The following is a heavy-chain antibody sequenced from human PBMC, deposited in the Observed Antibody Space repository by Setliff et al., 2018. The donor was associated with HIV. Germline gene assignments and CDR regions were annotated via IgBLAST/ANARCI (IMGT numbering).Heavy chain of an antibody. V-gene: IGHV4-39*01. D-gene: IGHD3-22*01. CDR1: GASVNSNNYY. Sequence: SETLSLTCTVSGASVNSNNYYWGWIRQPPGKGLEWIASIYYSGTTYYNPSLKSRVTISVDTSTNQFSLRLNSMTAADMAMYYCARSSRGYYNPLFDYWGQGTLVTVSS. J-gene: IGHJ4*02. CDR3: ARSSRGYYNPLFDY. CDR2: IYYSGTT.